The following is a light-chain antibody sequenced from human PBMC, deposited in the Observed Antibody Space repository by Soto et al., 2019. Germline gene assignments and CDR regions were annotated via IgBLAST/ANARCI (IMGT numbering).Light chain of an antibody. CDR2: GNS. J-gene: IGLJ1*01. CDR1: SSNIGAGYY. Sequence: QSALTQPPSVSGAPGQRVTISCTGSSSNIGAGYYVHWYQQLPGTAPKLLIYGNSNRPSGVPDRFSGSKSGTSASLAITGLQAEDEAAYYCQSYGSSLSGYVFGTGTKVTVL. V-gene: IGLV1-40*01. CDR3: QSYGSSLSGYV.